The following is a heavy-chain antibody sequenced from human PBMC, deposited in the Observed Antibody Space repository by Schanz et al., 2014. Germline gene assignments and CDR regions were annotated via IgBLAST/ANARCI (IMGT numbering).Heavy chain of an antibody. CDR3: ARDYYDSSGYYYCDY. Sequence: QVQLIQSGAEVKKPGASVKVSCTASGYTFTSYDINWVRQAPGQGLEWVGRFIPILDVGNYAQQFQGRVTFTADKSTSTAYMELSSLRSEDTAMYYCARDYYDSSGYYYCDYWGQGTLVTVSS. CDR1: GYTFTSYD. D-gene: IGHD3-22*01. V-gene: IGHV1-69*09. J-gene: IGHJ4*02. CDR2: FIPILDVG.